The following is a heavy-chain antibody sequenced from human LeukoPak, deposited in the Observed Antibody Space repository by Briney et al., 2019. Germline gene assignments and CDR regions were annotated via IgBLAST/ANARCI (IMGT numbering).Heavy chain of an antibody. D-gene: IGHD3-10*01. CDR3: AKGNYYFGSGTHDAFDI. CDR1: GLTFSSYA. Sequence: GGSLRLSCAASGLTFSSYAMSWFRQAPGKGLEWVSVISASGASTDYADSVKGRFTISRDNSKNTLYLQMNSLRAEDTAVYYCAKGNYYFGSGTHDAFDIWAKGQWSPSLQ. CDR2: ISASGAST. V-gene: IGHV3-23*01. J-gene: IGHJ3*02.